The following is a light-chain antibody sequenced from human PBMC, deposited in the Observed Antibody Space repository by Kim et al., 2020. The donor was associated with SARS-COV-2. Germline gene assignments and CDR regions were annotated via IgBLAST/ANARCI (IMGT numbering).Light chain of an antibody. V-gene: IGLV1-40*01. J-gene: IGLJ3*02. CDR3: QSYDTSLSSVV. CDR2: AND. Sequence: QRVTISCTGCSSNSGAGYDVQWFRQLPGPAHNLLIYANDNRPSGVPDRFSGSKSGTSASLAITWLRAEDEADYYCQSYDTSLSSVVFGGGTQLTVL. CDR1: SSNSGAGYD.